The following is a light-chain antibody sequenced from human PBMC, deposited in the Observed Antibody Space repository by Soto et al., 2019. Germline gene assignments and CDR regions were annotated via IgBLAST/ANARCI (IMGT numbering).Light chain of an antibody. Sequence: QSVLTQPPSASGTPGQRVTISCSGSSSNIGRYSVNWYRQLPGTAPKLLIHSDNRRPSGVPDGFSGSESGTSASLAISGLQSDDEAEYYCAVWDDSLNGVLFGGGTKLTVL. J-gene: IGLJ2*01. V-gene: IGLV1-44*01. CDR2: SDN. CDR1: SSNIGRYS. CDR3: AVWDDSLNGVL.